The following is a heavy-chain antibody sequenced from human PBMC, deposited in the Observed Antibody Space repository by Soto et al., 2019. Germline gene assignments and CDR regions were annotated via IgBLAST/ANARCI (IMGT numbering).Heavy chain of an antibody. CDR1: GYSFTTYW. CDR3: ARLGGVSRGEAMDV. D-gene: IGHD2-15*01. Sequence: EVQLVQSGAEVKKPGESLKISCKGSGYSFTTYWIGWVRQMPGKGLEWMGVIYSGDSDTRYSPSFQGQVTISADKSISSAYLRWIPVEASDIAMYYCARLGGVSRGEAMDVWGEGTTVTVSS. J-gene: IGHJ6*04. CDR2: IYSGDSDT. V-gene: IGHV5-51*03.